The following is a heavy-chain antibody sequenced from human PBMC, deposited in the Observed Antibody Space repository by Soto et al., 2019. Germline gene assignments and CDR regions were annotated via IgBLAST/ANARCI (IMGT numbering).Heavy chain of an antibody. CDR1: GFTVSSYC. J-gene: IGHJ3*02. CDR3: ARDSATSGSYYKDAFDI. D-gene: IGHD3-10*01. CDR2: IKRDGSEK. V-gene: IGHV3-7*01. Sequence: GGSLRLSCAASGFTVSSYCMSWVRQAPGKGLEWVANIKRDGSEKYDVAAVQGPITSYRDNAKNSLYLQMNSLRAEDTDVYYCARDSATSGSYYKDAFDIWGQGTMVTVSS.